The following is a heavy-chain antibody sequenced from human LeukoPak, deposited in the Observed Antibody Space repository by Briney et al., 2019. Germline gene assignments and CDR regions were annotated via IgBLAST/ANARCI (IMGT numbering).Heavy chain of an antibody. D-gene: IGHD3-16*01. CDR2: ISSSGSNT. CDR1: GFTFSRYA. Sequence: GGSLRLSCATSGFTFSRYAMNWVRQAPGKGLEWVSSISSSGSNTYYADSVKGQFTISRDNSKNSLYLQMSNLRAEDTAVYFCARGGGLDVWGQGATVTVSS. V-gene: IGHV3-23*01. CDR3: ARGGGLDV. J-gene: IGHJ6*02.